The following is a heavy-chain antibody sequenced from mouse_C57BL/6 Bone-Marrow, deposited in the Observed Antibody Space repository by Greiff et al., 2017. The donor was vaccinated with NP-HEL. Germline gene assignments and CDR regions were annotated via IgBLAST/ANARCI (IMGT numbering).Heavy chain of an antibody. J-gene: IGHJ3*01. D-gene: IGHD2-3*01. Sequence: VQLQQSGAELVRPGASVKLSCTASGFNIQDDYMHWVKQRPEQGLEWIGWIDPENGDTEYASKFQGKATITADTSSNTAYLQLSSLTSEDTAVYYCTFDGYYEAWFAYWGQGTLVTVSA. CDR2: IDPENGDT. V-gene: IGHV14-4*01. CDR3: TFDGYYEAWFAY. CDR1: GFNIQDDY.